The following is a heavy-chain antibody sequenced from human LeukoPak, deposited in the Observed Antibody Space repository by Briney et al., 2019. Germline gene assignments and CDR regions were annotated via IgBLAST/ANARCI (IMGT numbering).Heavy chain of an antibody. Sequence: PGGSLRLSCVASGFSIGNYAMHWVRQAPGDGLQWVAVISYDGNNKYYSDSVKGRFTISRDNSKNTLYLHMNSLRGGDSAVYYCARSGPEPYWGQGTLVTVSS. CDR1: GFSIGNYA. J-gene: IGHJ4*02. V-gene: IGHV3-30*04. CDR3: ARSGPEPY. D-gene: IGHD6-19*01. CDR2: ISYDGNNK.